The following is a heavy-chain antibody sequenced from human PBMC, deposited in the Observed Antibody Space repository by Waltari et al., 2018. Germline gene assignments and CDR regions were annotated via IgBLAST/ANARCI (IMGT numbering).Heavy chain of an antibody. CDR1: GGSISSHY. CDR2: IDYSGIT. D-gene: IGHD5-12*01. Sequence: QVQLQESGPGLVKPSETLSLTCTVSGGSISSHYWSWVRQPPGKGLDVIGYIDYSGITNYNPPLKSRVTISVDTSKNQFSLKLSSVTAADTAVYYCARGGLYSGYDYDYYYYYMDVWGKGTTVTVSS. CDR3: ARGGLYSGYDYDYYYYYMDV. J-gene: IGHJ6*03. V-gene: IGHV4-59*11.